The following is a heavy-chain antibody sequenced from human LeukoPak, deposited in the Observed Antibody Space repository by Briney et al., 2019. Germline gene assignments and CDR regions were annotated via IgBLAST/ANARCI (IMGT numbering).Heavy chain of an antibody. J-gene: IGHJ3*02. CDR2: IWYDGSNK. V-gene: IGHV3-33*01. CDR3: ARRSGHYYDSSGYYHENAFDI. CDR1: GFTFSSYG. D-gene: IGHD3-22*01. Sequence: GGSLRLSCAASGFTFSSYGMHWVRQAPGKGLEWVAVIWYDGSNKYYADSVKGRFTISRDNSKNTLYLQMNSLRAEDTAVYYCARRSGHYYDSSGYYHENAFDIWGQGTMVTVSS.